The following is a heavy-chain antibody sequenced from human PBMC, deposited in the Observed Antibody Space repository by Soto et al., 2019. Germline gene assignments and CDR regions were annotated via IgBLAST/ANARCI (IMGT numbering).Heavy chain of an antibody. CDR2: IYHSGST. Sequence: QVQLRESGPGLVKPSGTLSLTCAVSGGSISSNHWWSWVRQSPGKGLEWIGEIYHSGSTYDNLSLESRINLPVDNSKDHISLGLNSVAAPDTATAFCAGFPAGESFDYYGMVVWGQGTTVTVSS. CDR1: GGSISSNHW. D-gene: IGHD5-12*01. CDR3: AGFPAGESFDYYGMVV. J-gene: IGHJ6*02. V-gene: IGHV4-4*02.